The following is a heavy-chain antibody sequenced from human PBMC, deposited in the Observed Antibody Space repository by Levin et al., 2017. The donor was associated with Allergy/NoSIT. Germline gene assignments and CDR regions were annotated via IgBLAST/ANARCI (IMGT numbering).Heavy chain of an antibody. CDR2: IYYSGST. Sequence: PSETLSLTCTVSGGSISSYYWSWIRQPPGKGLEWIGYIYYSGSTNYNPSLKSRVTISVDTSKNQFSLKLSSVTAADTAVYYCARTVDCSGGSCSHSSWFDPWGQGTLVTVSS. CDR3: ARTVDCSGGSCSHSSWFDP. V-gene: IGHV4-59*08. D-gene: IGHD2-15*01. CDR1: GGSISSYY. J-gene: IGHJ5*02.